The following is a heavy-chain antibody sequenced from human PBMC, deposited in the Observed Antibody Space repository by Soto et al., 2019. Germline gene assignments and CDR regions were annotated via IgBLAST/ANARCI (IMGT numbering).Heavy chain of an antibody. CDR3: VKDEAWTDGIFGVALYYYYGMEV. CDR1: GFTFSSYA. J-gene: IGHJ6*02. D-gene: IGHD3-3*01. V-gene: IGHV3-64D*08. Sequence: PGGSLRLSCSASGFTFSSYAMHWVRQAPGKGLEYVSAISSNGGSTYYADSVKGRFTISRDNSKNTLYLQMSSLRAEDTAVYYCVKDEAWTDGIFGVALYYYYGMEVWGQGPTVTVSS. CDR2: ISSNGGST.